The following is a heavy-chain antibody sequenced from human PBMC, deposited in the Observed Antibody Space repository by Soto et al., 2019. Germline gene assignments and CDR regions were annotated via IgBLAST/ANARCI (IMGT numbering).Heavy chain of an antibody. D-gene: IGHD3-10*01. Sequence: ASVKVSSKASGYTFTSYCIIWVRQAPGQGLEWMGWISAYNGNTNYAQKLQGRVTMTTDTSTSTAYMELRSLRSDDTAVYYCARDVRCDWHDALDIWGQGTMVTVSS. CDR3: ARDVRCDWHDALDI. J-gene: IGHJ3*02. CDR1: GYTFTSYC. CDR2: ISAYNGNT. V-gene: IGHV1-18*01.